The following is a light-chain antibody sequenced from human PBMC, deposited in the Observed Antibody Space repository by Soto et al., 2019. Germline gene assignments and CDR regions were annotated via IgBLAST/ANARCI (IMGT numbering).Light chain of an antibody. V-gene: IGKV3-20*01. CDR3: QQYGSSPRT. J-gene: IGKJ1*01. Sequence: ETVMTQSPATLSVSPGERVTLSCRASQSVSGKVAWYQQKPGQPPSLLIYAASTRATGIPDRFSGSGPGTDFTLTIGRLEPEDFAVYYCQQYGSSPRTFGQGTEVDIK. CDR1: QSVSGK. CDR2: AAS.